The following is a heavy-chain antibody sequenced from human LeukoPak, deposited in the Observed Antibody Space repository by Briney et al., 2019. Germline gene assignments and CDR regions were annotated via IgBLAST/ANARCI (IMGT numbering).Heavy chain of an antibody. CDR2: ISDSGGST. D-gene: IGHD6-13*01. CDR1: GFTFRSYA. CDR3: AKGSTKRQQFDY. V-gene: IGHV3-23*01. J-gene: IGHJ4*02. Sequence: GGSLSLSCAASGFTFRSYAMSWVRQAPGKGLEWVSVISDSGGSTYYADSVKGRFTISRDNSKNTLYLQMNSLRAEDTAVYYCAKGSTKRQQFDYWGQGTLVTVSS.